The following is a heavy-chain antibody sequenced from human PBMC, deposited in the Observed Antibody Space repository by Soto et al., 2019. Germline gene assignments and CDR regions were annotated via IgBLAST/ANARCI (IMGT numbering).Heavy chain of an antibody. CDR3: AKDSLSSSTWHLYHFDH. J-gene: IGHJ4*02. V-gene: IGHV3-23*01. Sequence: EVQLLESGGGLVQPGGSLRLSCAASGFTFSSYAMSWVRQPPGQGLQWVSTIAGNDAGADFAESVRGRFTISRDNSKNTLYLQMVSLRGEDTAIYYCAKDSLSSSTWHLYHFDHWGQGTLVTVSS. CDR1: GFTFSSYA. CDR2: IAGNDAGA. D-gene: IGHD2-2*01.